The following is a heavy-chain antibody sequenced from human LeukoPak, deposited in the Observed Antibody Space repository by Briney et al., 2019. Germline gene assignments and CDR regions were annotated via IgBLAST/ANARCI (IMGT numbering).Heavy chain of an antibody. V-gene: IGHV4-34*01. Sequence: SETLSLTCAVYGGSFSGYYWSWIRQPPGKGLEWIGEINHSGSTNYNPSLKSRVTISVDTSKNQFSLKLSSVTAADTAVYYCARIGGLMVYARNWFDPWGQGTLVTVSS. CDR3: ARIGGLMVYARNWFDP. D-gene: IGHD2-8*01. CDR2: INHSGST. CDR1: GGSFSGYY. J-gene: IGHJ5*02.